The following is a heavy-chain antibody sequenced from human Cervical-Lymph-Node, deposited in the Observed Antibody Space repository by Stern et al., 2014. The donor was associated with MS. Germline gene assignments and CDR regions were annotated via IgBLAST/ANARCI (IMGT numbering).Heavy chain of an antibody. D-gene: IGHD4-23*01. CDR2: IDPRDSYT. CDR1: GYSFTTYW. Sequence: VQLVQSEAEVKKPGESLRISCKGSGYSFTTYWITWVRQMPGKGLEWMGRIDPRDSYTKYSPSFQGHVTISADKSISTAYLQWSSLRASDTAMYYCARIHGGDSEAWGQGTLVTVSS. CDR3: ARIHGGDSEA. V-gene: IGHV5-10-1*03. J-gene: IGHJ5*02.